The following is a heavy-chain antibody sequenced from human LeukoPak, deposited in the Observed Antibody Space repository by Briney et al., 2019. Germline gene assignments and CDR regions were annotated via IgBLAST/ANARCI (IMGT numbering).Heavy chain of an antibody. CDR3: ARQSVWWPKSFGFDY. V-gene: IGHV1-2*02. CDR1: GYTFTGYY. J-gene: IGHJ4*02. CDR2: INPNSGGT. D-gene: IGHD2-21*01. Sequence: ASVKVSCKASGYTFTGYYMHWVRQAPGQGLEWMGWINPNSGGTNYAQKFQGRVTMTRDTSISTAYMELSGLTSDDTAVYYCARQSVWWPKSFGFDYWGQGTLVTVSS.